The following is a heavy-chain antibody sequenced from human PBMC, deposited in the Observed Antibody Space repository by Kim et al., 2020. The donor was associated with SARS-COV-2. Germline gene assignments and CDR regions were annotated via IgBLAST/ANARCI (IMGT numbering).Heavy chain of an antibody. D-gene: IGHD1-26*01. CDR3: AKDKGVWELEYYFDY. CDR1: GFTFSSYG. V-gene: IGHV3-30*18. J-gene: IGHJ4*02. CDR2: ISYDGSNK. Sequence: GGSLRLSCAASGFTFSSYGMHWVRQAPGKGLEWVAVISYDGSNKYYADSVKGRFTISRDNSKNTLYLQMNSLRAEDTAVYYCAKDKGVWELEYYFDYWGQGTLVTVSS.